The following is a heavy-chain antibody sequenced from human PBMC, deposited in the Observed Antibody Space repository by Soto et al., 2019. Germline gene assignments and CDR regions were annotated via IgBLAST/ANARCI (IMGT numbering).Heavy chain of an antibody. D-gene: IGHD4-4*01. Sequence: SETLSLTCTVSGGSISSGDYYWSWIRQPPGKGLEWIGYIYYSGSTYYNPSLKSRVTISVDTSKNQFSLKLSSVTAADTAVYYCARVRVTTNYYYGMDVWGQGTTVTV. CDR3: ARVRVTTNYYYGMDV. J-gene: IGHJ6*02. CDR2: IYYSGST. V-gene: IGHV4-30-4*01. CDR1: GGSISSGDYY.